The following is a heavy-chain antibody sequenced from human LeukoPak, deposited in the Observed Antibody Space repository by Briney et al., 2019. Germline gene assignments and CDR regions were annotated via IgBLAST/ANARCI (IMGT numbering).Heavy chain of an antibody. J-gene: IGHJ4*02. CDR2: ITGGGDKT. CDR3: ARGGGRGWLVDY. V-gene: IGHV3-23*01. Sequence: GESLRLSCAASGFTFSDYAVTWVRQAPGKGLEWVSSITGGGDKTSSADSVKGRFTTSRDNPKNTAFLQMSSLRAEDTAVYYCARGGGRGWLVDYWGRGALVTVSS. D-gene: IGHD2-15*01. CDR1: GFTFSDYA.